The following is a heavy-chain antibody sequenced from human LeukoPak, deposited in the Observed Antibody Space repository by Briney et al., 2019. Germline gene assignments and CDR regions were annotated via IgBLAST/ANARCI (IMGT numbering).Heavy chain of an antibody. D-gene: IGHD5-24*01. CDR2: VNDGGVTT. V-gene: IGHV3-23*01. CDR3: AREGGVEMATIFDY. CDR1: GFTFSSYG. J-gene: IGHJ4*02. Sequence: GGSLRLSCAASGFTFSSYGMTWVRQAPGKGLEWVSAVNDGGVTTYYADSVKGRFTISRDNSKNTLYLQMNSLRAEDTAVYYCAREGGVEMATIFDYWGQGTLVTVSS.